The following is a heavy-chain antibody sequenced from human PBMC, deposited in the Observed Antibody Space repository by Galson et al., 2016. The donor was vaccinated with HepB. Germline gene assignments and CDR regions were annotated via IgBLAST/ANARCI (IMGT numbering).Heavy chain of an antibody. CDR2: ISNDESRK. J-gene: IGHJ4*02. CDR1: GFTYG. Sequence: LRLSCAVSGFTYGIHWVRQAPGKGLEWVAAISNDESRKDYADSVKGRFIISKDTSKNTLYLQMNSLRSEDTAVYYCASDMDNFDFLGGPFDYWGQGTLVTVSS. D-gene: IGHD3-3*01. V-gene: IGHV3-30*04. CDR3: ASDMDNFDFLGGPFDY.